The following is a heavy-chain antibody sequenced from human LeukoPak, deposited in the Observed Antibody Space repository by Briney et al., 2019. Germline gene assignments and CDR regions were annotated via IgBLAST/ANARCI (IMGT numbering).Heavy chain of an antibody. CDR1: GGSISSSSYY. V-gene: IGHV4-39*01. CDR2: IYYSGST. CDR3: ARHRTRPLVGATRYFDY. Sequence: SETLSLTCTVSGGSISSSSYYWGWIRQPPGKGLEWIGSIYYSGSTYYNPSLKSRVTISVDTSKNQFSLKLSSVTAADTAVYYCARHRTRPLVGATRYFDYWGQGTLVTVSS. D-gene: IGHD1-26*01. J-gene: IGHJ4*02.